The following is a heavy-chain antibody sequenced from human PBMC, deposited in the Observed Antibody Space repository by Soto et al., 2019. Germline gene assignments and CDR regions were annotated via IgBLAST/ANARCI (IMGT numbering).Heavy chain of an antibody. D-gene: IGHD3-10*01. CDR2: VNPNNGDT. CDR3: AKVSRKGSAIDFDY. CDR1: GYTFSHYD. Sequence: QVQLVQSGAELKKPGASVKVSCKASGYTFSHYDMNWVRQATGQGPEWIGWVNPNNGDTGYAQKFQGRVTLTTDISTTTPNMELTSLRSEDTAIYYSAKVSRKGSAIDFDYGGQGTLITVSS. V-gene: IGHV1-8*01. J-gene: IGHJ4*02.